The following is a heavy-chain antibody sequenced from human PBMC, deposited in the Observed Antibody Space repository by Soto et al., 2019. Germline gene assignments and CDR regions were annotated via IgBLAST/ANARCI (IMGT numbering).Heavy chain of an antibody. D-gene: IGHD3-10*01. CDR2: TFYRSKWFN. J-gene: IGHJ4*02. Sequence: QVQLQQSGPGLLKASQTLSLTFDISGDSVSSNTAAWNWIRQSPSSSLEWLGRTFYRSKWFNDYAVSVKSRITITPDTSKNQFSLHLNSVTPEDTAIYYCARDELHYKTPFDSWGQGTLVTVSS. V-gene: IGHV6-1*01. CDR1: GDSVSSNTAA. CDR3: ARDELHYKTPFDS.